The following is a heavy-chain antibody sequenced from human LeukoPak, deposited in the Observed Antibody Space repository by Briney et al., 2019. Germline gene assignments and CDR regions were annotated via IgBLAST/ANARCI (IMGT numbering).Heavy chain of an antibody. D-gene: IGHD3-3*01. V-gene: IGHV3-23*01. CDR3: ARVRLSYDFWSGYEAPFDY. CDR2: ISSSDGTT. CDR1: RFTFSNYV. J-gene: IGHJ4*02. Sequence: GGSLRLSCAASRFTFSNYVMSWVRPAPGKGLKWVSIISSSDGTTFYADSVKGRFTISRDNSKNMLYLQMNSLRSEDTAVYYCARVRLSYDFWSGYEAPFDYWGQGTLVTVSS.